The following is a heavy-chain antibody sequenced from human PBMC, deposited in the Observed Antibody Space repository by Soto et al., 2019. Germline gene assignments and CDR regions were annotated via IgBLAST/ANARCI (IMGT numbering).Heavy chain of an antibody. CDR2: IYHSGST. D-gene: IGHD4-4*01. V-gene: IGHV4-30-2*01. J-gene: IGHJ4*02. CDR1: GGSISSGGYS. CDR3: ARNLQMLFDY. Sequence: SETLSLTCAVSGGSISSGGYSWSWIRQPPGKGLEGIGYIYHSGSTYYNPSLKSRVTMSVDRSKNQFSLKLSSVTAADTAVYYCARNLQMLFDYWGQGTLVTVSS.